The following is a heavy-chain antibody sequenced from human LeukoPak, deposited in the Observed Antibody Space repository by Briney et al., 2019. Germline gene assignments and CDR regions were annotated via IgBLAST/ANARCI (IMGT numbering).Heavy chain of an antibody. CDR2: IRHSDGNT. Sequence: PGRSLRLSCAASGFTFDDYAMHWVRQAPGKGLEWVSGIRHSDGNTYYADSVRGRFTISSDRSKNTLFLQMNSLRAEDTALYYCAKGLERESRLDSWGQGTLATVSS. CDR3: AKGLERESRLDS. V-gene: IGHV3-9*01. J-gene: IGHJ4*02. D-gene: IGHD1-1*01. CDR1: GFTFDDYA.